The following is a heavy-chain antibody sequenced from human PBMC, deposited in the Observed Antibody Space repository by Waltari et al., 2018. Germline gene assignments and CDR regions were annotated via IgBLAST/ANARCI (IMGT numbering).Heavy chain of an antibody. CDR3: ARGEMAANYDY. CDR2: ISISSSTI. Sequence: EVQLVASGVCCVRPGGSMSVSDAAAGFTVSRYELIWVRLAPGKGLEWVSYISISSSTIYYVGSVKGRFTISRDNAKNSLYLQMNSLRVEDTAVYYCARGEMAANYDYWGQGTLVTVSS. J-gene: IGHJ4*02. V-gene: IGHV3-48*03. CDR1: GFTVSRYE. D-gene: IGHD6-19*01.